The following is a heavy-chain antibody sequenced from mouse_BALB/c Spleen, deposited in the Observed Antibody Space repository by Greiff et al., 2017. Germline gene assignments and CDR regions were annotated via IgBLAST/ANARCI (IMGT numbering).Heavy chain of an antibody. CDR3: ARPPYEYDGLDY. D-gene: IGHD2-4*01. CDR2: ISSGSSTI. Sequence: EVKLVESGGGLVQPGGSRKLSCAASGFTFSSFGMHWVRQAPEKGLEWVAYISSGSSTIYYADTVKGRFTISRDNPKNTLFLQMTSLRSEDTAMYYCARPPYEYDGLDYWGQGTSVTVSA. J-gene: IGHJ4*01. V-gene: IGHV5-17*02. CDR1: GFTFSSFG.